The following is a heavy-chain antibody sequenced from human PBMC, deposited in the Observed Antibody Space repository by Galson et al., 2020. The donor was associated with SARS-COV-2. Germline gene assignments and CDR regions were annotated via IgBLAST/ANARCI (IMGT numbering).Heavy chain of an antibody. D-gene: IGHD3-3*01. Sequence: SETLSLTCTVSGYSISSGYYWGWIRQPPGKGLEWIGSFYHSGSTYYNPSLKSRVIISLDTSKNQFSLRLSSVTAADTAVYFCARDPQSMKMLGVVTKWAGWFDPWGQGTLVTVSS. J-gene: IGHJ5*02. CDR1: GYSISSGYY. CDR3: ARDPQSMKMLGVVTKWAGWFDP. V-gene: IGHV4-38-2*02. CDR2: FYHSGST.